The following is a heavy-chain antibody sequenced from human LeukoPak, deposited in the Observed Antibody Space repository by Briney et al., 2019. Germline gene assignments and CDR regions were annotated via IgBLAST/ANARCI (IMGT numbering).Heavy chain of an antibody. CDR3: ARGAPPQN. CDR2: VYYTGAS. Sequence: SETLSLTCTVSGGSISSYYWGWIRQPPGKGLEWIGSVYYTGASYYNPSLKSRVTISIDTSKNHFSLNLTSVTAADTAVYYCARGAPPQNWGQGALVTVSS. CDR1: GGSISSYY. J-gene: IGHJ4*02. V-gene: IGHV4-39*07.